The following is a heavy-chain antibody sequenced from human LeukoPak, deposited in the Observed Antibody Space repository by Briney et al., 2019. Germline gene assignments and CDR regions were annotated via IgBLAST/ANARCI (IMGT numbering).Heavy chain of an antibody. D-gene: IGHD5-18*01. CDR1: GYTFTGYY. V-gene: IGHV1-2*02. CDR3: ARGRIRGYSYGFHY. Sequence: ASVKVSCKASGYTFTGYYMHWVRQAPGQGLEWMGWINPNSGGTNYAQKFQGRVTMTRDTSISTAYMELSSLRSEDTAVYYCARGRIRGYSYGFHYWGQGTLVTVSS. J-gene: IGHJ4*02. CDR2: INPNSGGT.